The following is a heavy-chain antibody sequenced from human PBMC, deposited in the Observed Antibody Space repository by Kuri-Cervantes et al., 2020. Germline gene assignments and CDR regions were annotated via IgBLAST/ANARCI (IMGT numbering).Heavy chain of an antibody. CDR1: GGTFSSYA. V-gene: IGHV1-69*06. CDR3: ATRYYYDAFDI. D-gene: IGHD3-16*01. CDR2: IIPIFGTA. J-gene: IGHJ3*02. Sequence: SVKVSCKASGGTFSSYAISWVRQAPGQGLEWMGGIIPIFGTANYAQKFQGRVTITADKSTSTAYMELSSPRSEDTAVYYCATRYYYDAFDIWGQGTMVTVSS.